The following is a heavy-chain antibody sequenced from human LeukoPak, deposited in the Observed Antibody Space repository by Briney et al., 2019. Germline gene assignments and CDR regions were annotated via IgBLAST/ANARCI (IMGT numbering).Heavy chain of an antibody. Sequence: SETLSLTCTVSGGSISSSSYYWGWIRQPPGKGLEWIGSIYYSGSTYYNPSLKSRVTISVDTSKNQFSLKLSSMTAADTAVYYCARGLVGATTCFDYWGQGTLVTVSS. CDR2: IYYSGST. D-gene: IGHD1-26*01. CDR1: GGSISSSSYY. CDR3: ARGLVGATTCFDY. V-gene: IGHV4-39*07. J-gene: IGHJ4*02.